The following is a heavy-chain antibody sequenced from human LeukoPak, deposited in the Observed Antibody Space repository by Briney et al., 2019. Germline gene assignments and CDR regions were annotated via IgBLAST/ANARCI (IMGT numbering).Heavy chain of an antibody. CDR3: AKADGGSYPLDY. Sequence: GGSLRLSCAASGFTFSSYGMHWVRQAPGKGLEWVAFIRYDGSNKYYADSVKGRFTISGDNSKNTPYLQMSSLRAEDTAVYYCAKADGGSYPLDYWGQGTLVTVSS. J-gene: IGHJ4*02. CDR2: IRYDGSNK. D-gene: IGHD1-26*01. V-gene: IGHV3-30*02. CDR1: GFTFSSYG.